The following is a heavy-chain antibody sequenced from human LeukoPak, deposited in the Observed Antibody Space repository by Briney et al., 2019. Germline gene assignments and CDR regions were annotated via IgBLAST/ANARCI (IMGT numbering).Heavy chain of an antibody. CDR2: INPNSGGT. Sequence: ASVRVSCKASEYTFSGHFIHWMRQAHGQGLEWVGWINPNSGGTNYAQKFQGRVTLTRDTSAGTAYMDLSSLRSDDTAVYYCAQSIAVPRIPTFDVWGQGTVVAVSS. J-gene: IGHJ3*01. V-gene: IGHV1-2*02. CDR3: AQSIAVPRIPTFDV. CDR1: EYTFSGHF. D-gene: IGHD6-19*01.